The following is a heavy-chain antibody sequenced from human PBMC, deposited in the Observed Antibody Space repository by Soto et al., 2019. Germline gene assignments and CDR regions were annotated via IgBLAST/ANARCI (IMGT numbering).Heavy chain of an antibody. CDR3: ATRVLYGGKSGLGPYDY. J-gene: IGHJ4*02. D-gene: IGHD2-15*01. Sequence: EVQLLESGGGLVQPGGSLRLSCDASGFTFSNFAMNWVRQAPGKGLEWVSGITVSGDNTYYADSVKGRFTISRDNSKNTLFLQMNSLRVEDTAVYYCATRVLYGGKSGLGPYDYWGQGTLVTVSS. V-gene: IGHV3-23*01. CDR1: GFTFSNFA. CDR2: ITVSGDNT.